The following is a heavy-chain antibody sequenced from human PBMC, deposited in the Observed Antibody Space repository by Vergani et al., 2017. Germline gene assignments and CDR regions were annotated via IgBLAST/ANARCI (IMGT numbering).Heavy chain of an antibody. CDR2: ISGSGGST. CDR1: GFTFSSYA. CDR3: AKVLGGILGFGGLDY. V-gene: IGHV3-23*01. J-gene: IGHJ4*02. D-gene: IGHD3-10*01. Sequence: EVQLLESGGGLVQPGGSLRLSCAASGFTFSSYAMSWVRQAPGKGLEWVSAISGSGGSTYYGDSVKGRFTISRDNSKNTLYLQMNSLRAEDTAVYYCAKVLGGILGFGGLDYWGQGTLVTVSS.